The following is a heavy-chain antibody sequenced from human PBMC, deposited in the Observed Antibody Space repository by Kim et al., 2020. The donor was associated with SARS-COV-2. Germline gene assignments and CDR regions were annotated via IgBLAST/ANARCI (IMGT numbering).Heavy chain of an antibody. J-gene: IGHJ6*02. CDR1: EFTFSTHW. CDR2: IKFDAYEQ. D-gene: IGHD6-19*01. CDR3: ARGVAVAPHYYYHYGMDV. Sequence: GGSLRLSCAASEFTFSTHWMSWVRQAPGKGLEWVANIKFDAYEQYYGDSVKGRFTISRENAKNLVFLQMNSLRAEDTAVYYCARGVAVAPHYYYHYGMDVWGQGTTVTVSS. V-gene: IGHV3-7*03.